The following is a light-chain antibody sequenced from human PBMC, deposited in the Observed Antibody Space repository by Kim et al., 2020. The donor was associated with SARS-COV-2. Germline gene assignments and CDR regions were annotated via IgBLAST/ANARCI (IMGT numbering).Light chain of an antibody. J-gene: IGLJ3*02. CDR3: GTWDSSLSAGPV. Sequence: QKVTISCSGSSSNIGNNYVSWYQQIPGTAPKLLIYDNNKRPAGIPDRFSGSQSGTSATLGITGLQTGDEADYYCGTWDSSLSAGPVFGGGTQLTVL. CDR2: DNN. V-gene: IGLV1-51*01. CDR1: SSNIGNNY.